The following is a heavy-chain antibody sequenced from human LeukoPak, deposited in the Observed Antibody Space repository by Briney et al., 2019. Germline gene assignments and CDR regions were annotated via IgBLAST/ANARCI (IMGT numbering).Heavy chain of an antibody. Sequence: ASVKVSCKASGYTFTSYGISWVRQAPGQGLEWMGWISAYSANTNYAQKLQGRVTMTTDTSTSTAYMELRSLRSDDTAVYYCARKDGSWYYFDYWGQGTLVTVSS. D-gene: IGHD1-26*01. CDR2: ISAYSANT. V-gene: IGHV1-18*01. J-gene: IGHJ4*02. CDR3: ARKDGSWYYFDY. CDR1: GYTFTSYG.